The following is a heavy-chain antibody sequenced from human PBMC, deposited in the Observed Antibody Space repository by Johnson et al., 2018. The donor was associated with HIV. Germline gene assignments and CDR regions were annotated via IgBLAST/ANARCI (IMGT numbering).Heavy chain of an antibody. Sequence: MQLVESGGVVVQPGGSLRLSCAASGFTFDDYAMHWVRQAPGKGLEWVSGINWNGGSTGYADSVKGRFTISRDNAKNSLYLQMNSLRAEDTALYYCARGRIAARPHAFDIWGQGTMVTVSS. CDR1: GFTFDDYA. V-gene: IGHV3-20*04. CDR2: INWNGGST. J-gene: IGHJ3*02. CDR3: ARGRIAARPHAFDI. D-gene: IGHD6-6*01.